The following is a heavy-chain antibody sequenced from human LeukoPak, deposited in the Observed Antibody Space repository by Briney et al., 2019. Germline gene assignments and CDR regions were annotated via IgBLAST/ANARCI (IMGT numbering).Heavy chain of an antibody. V-gene: IGHV4-61*08. D-gene: IGHD2/OR15-2a*01. CDR1: GGSISSGGYY. CDR3: AGHHPRNTVDF. Sequence: SETLSLTCTVSGGSISSGGYYWSWIRQHPGKGLEWIGYIYYSGSTNYNPSLKSRVTISLDTSKNQYSLKLSSVTAADTAVYYCAGHHPRNTVDFWGQGTLVTVSS. J-gene: IGHJ4*02. CDR2: IYYSGST.